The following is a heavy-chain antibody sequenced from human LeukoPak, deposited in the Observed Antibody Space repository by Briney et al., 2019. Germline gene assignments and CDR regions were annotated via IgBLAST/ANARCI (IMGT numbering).Heavy chain of an antibody. CDR2: IKEDGSGK. J-gene: IGHJ6*04. CDR1: GFTFSNSW. CDR3: VRESDVWSGPGIGRPLDV. D-gene: IGHD3-3*01. Sequence: TGGSLRLSCLASGFTFSNSWMTWVRQAPGRGLEWVANIKEDGSGKQYVDSVRGRFTISRDNPKNSVSLQMDGLRAEDTAVYHCVRESDVWSGPGIGRPLDVWGKGTTVTVSS. V-gene: IGHV3-7*01.